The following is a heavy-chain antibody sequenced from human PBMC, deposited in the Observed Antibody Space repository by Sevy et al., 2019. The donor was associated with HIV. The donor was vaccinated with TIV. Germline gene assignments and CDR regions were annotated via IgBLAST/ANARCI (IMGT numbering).Heavy chain of an antibody. J-gene: IGHJ3*02. CDR3: ARGDYYDTSGYYTDAFDI. CDR1: GFTFNSYW. CDR2: IKPDGSEK. D-gene: IGHD3-22*01. Sequence: GGSLRLSCAASGFTFNSYWMSWVRQAPGKGLEWVGNIKPDGSEKYYVDSVKGRFTISRDNAKNSRYLQMNSLRAGDTAVYYCARGDYYDTSGYYTDAFDIWGQGTRVTVSS. V-gene: IGHV3-7*04.